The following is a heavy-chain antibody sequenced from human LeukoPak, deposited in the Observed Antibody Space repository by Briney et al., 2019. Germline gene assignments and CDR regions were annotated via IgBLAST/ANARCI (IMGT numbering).Heavy chain of an antibody. Sequence: GGSLRLSCAASGFTFSSYAMSWVRQAPGKGLEWVSSISSSSSYIYYADSVKGRFTISRDNAKNSLYLQMNSLRAEDTAVYYCAKSGPPDYYDSSGYYQSHSSDYWGQGTLVTVSS. V-gene: IGHV3-21*04. CDR3: AKSGPPDYYDSSGYYQSHSSDY. J-gene: IGHJ4*02. CDR2: ISSSSSYI. D-gene: IGHD3-22*01. CDR1: GFTFSSYA.